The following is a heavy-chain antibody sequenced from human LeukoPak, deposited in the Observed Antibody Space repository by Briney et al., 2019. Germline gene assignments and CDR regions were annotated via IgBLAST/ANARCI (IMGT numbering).Heavy chain of an antibody. Sequence: GGSLRLSCAASGFPFSSYIMNWVRQAPGKGLEWVSYISSGSTTTYYADSVKGRFTISRDNAKNSLYLQMNSLRAEDTAVYFCARDLQRDLLLSYWGQGTLVTVSS. V-gene: IGHV3-48*04. D-gene: IGHD2/OR15-2a*01. CDR1: GFPFSSYI. J-gene: IGHJ4*02. CDR2: ISSGSTTT. CDR3: ARDLQRDLLLSY.